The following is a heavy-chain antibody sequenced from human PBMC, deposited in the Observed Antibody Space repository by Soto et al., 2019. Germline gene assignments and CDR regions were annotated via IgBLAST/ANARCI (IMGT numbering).Heavy chain of an antibody. D-gene: IGHD5-12*01. J-gene: IGHJ6*02. Sequence: QVQLVQSGAEVKKPGASVKVSCKASGYTFTGFYMHWVRQAPGQGPEWMGWINPNTSGTSYAQKFQGWVTLTWDTSINTAYMELSRLSSDDTAVYYCARDLWGYSGIKGYFYGMDVWGQGTTVTISS. CDR1: GYTFTGFY. V-gene: IGHV1-2*04. CDR3: ARDLWGYSGIKGYFYGMDV. CDR2: INPNTSGT.